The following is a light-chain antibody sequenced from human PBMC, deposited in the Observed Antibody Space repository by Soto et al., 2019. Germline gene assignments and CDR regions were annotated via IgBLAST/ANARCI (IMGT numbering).Light chain of an antibody. V-gene: IGKV1-16*01. CDR2: GAS. CDR3: QQYHSYPPS. CDR1: QGIMSF. J-gene: IGKJ1*01. Sequence: DLQMTQSPSSLSASVGDRVTITCRASQGIMSFLAWFQQKPGRAPKSLIYGASTLQSGVPSRFSGSGSGTHFTLTISSLQPEDSATYYCQQYHSYPPSFGQGTKVEIK.